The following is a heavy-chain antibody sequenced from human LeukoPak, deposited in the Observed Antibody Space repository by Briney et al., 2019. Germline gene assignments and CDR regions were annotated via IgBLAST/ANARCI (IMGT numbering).Heavy chain of an antibody. CDR2: VSYDGSKK. CDR1: GFTSSSYA. Sequence: GGSLRLSCAASGFTSSSYALHWVRQAPGKGLEWVAVVSYDGSKKYYADSVKGRFTISRDNSKKTLYLQMNSLRVEDTAVYYCARGLRPNFYDSSGDYPLFDHFSFFEYWGQGTLVSVSS. D-gene: IGHD3-22*01. CDR3: ARGLRPNFYDSSGDYPLFDHFSFFEY. J-gene: IGHJ4*02. V-gene: IGHV3-30*03.